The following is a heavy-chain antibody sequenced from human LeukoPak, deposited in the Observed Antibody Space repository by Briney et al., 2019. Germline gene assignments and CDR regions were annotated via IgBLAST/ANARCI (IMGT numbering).Heavy chain of an antibody. CDR1: GGSISSSSYY. V-gene: IGHV4-39*07. J-gene: IGHJ4*02. D-gene: IGHD6-13*01. CDR3: ARRGIAAAGYGDSFDY. Sequence: SETLSLTCTVSGGSISSSSYYWGWIRQPPGKGLEWIGSIYYSGSTYYNPSLKSRVTISVDTSKNQFSLKLSSVTAADTAVYYCARRGIAAAGYGDSFDYWGQGTLVTVSS. CDR2: IYYSGST.